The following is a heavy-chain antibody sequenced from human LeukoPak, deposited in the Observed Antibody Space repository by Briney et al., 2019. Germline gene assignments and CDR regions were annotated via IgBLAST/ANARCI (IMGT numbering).Heavy chain of an antibody. CDR3: ASLYCSSTSCHSRYYNGMDV. Sequence: GGSLRLSCAASGFTFSDYYMSWIRQAPGKGLEWISYISSSGSIIYYADSVKGRFTISRDNAKNSLYLQMNSLRAEDTAVYYCASLYCSSTSCHSRYYNGMDVWGQGTTVTVSS. J-gene: IGHJ6*02. D-gene: IGHD2-2*01. V-gene: IGHV3-11*01. CDR2: ISSSGSII. CDR1: GFTFSDYY.